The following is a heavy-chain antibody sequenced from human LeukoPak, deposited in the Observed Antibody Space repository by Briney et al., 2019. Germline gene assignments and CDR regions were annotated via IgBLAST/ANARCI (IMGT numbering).Heavy chain of an antibody. CDR3: ARNAGYSSGLI. V-gene: IGHV3-74*01. CDR1: GFTFSSYW. CDR2: INGDGSGT. Sequence: PGGSLRLSCAASGFTFSSYWMNWVRQAPGKGLVWVSRINGDGSGTSYADSVKGRFAISRDNAKNTLYLQMNSLRAEDTAVYYCARNAGYSSGLIWGQGTVVTVSS. D-gene: IGHD6-19*01. J-gene: IGHJ4*02.